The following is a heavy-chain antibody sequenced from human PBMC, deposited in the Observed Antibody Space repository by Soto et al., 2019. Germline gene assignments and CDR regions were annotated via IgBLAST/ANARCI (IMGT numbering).Heavy chain of an antibody. J-gene: IGHJ4*02. CDR2: INPSGGST. CDR1: GYTFTSYY. Sequence: QVQLVQSGAEVKKPGASVKVSCKASGYTFTSYYMYWVRQAPGQGLEWMGIINPSGGSTSYAQKFQGRVTMTRDTSTSTVYMELSSLRSEDTAVYYCAHAMVRGVIMVWGQGTLVTVSS. D-gene: IGHD3-10*01. V-gene: IGHV1-46*03. CDR3: AHAMVRGVIMV.